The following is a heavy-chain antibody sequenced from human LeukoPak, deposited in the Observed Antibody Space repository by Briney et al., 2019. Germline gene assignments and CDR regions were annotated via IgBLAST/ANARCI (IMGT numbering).Heavy chain of an antibody. CDR3: ASPSGSYSPYAFDI. V-gene: IGHV5-51*01. CDR2: IYPGDSDT. J-gene: IGHJ3*02. CDR1: GYSFTTYW. D-gene: IGHD1-26*01. Sequence: GESLKISCKGSGYSFTTYWIAWVRQMPGKGLEWMGIIYPGDSDTRYSPSFQGQVTISADKSISTAYLQWGSLKASDTAMYYCASPSGSYSPYAFDIWGQGTMVTVSS.